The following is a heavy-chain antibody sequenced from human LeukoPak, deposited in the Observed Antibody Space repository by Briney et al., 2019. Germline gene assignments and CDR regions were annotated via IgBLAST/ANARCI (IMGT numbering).Heavy chain of an antibody. V-gene: IGHV1-46*01. D-gene: IGHD3-22*01. Sequence: GASVKVSCKASGYTFTSYGISWVRQAPGQGLEWMGIINPSGGSTSYAQKFQGRVTMTRDMSTSTVYMELSSLRSEDTAVYYCARDKYYYDSSGYYWGYWGQGTLVTVSS. CDR2: INPSGGST. CDR1: GYTFTSYG. CDR3: ARDKYYYDSSGYYWGY. J-gene: IGHJ4*02.